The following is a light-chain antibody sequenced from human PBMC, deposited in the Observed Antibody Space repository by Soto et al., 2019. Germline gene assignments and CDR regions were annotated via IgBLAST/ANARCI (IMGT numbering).Light chain of an antibody. CDR2: DAS. Sequence: AIQMTQSPSSLSASAGDRVTIACRASQGIGSDLGWYQQKAGKAPKLLIYDASSLQCGVPSRFSGSGSGTDFTLTISSLQPEDFATYYCLQDRSYPYTFGQGTTLEIK. V-gene: IGKV1-6*01. J-gene: IGKJ2*01. CDR3: LQDRSYPYT. CDR1: QGIGSD.